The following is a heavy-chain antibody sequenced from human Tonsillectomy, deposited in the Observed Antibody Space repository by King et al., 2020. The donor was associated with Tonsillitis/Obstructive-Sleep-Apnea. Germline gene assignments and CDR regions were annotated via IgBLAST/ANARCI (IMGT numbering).Heavy chain of an antibody. CDR2: IYYSGST. D-gene: IGHD1-1*01. J-gene: IGHJ5*02. CDR3: ARVRSYSWNFLNWFDP. V-gene: IGHV4-59*01. Sequence: VQLQESGPGLVKPSETLSLSCTVSGGSIDNYYWNWIRQPPGKGLEWIGCIYYSGSTIYNPSLRSRATISVDTSKNQFSLKLTSVTAADTADYSCARVRSYSWNFLNWFDPWGQGSLVTVSS. CDR1: GGSIDNYY.